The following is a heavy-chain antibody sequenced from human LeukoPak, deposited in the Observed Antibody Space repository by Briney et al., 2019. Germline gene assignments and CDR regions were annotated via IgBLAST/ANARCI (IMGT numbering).Heavy chain of an antibody. CDR2: ISSSGSYI. V-gene: IGHV3-21*01. CDR3: AREYGGSSPFAY. Sequence: PGGSLRLSCAASGVTFSSYTMNWVRQAPGKGLEWVSSISSSGSYIYYADSMKGRFTISRDNAKNYLYLNMNSLRAEDTAVYYCAREYGGSSPFAYWGPGTLVTVSS. CDR1: GVTFSSYT. D-gene: IGHD4-23*01. J-gene: IGHJ4*02.